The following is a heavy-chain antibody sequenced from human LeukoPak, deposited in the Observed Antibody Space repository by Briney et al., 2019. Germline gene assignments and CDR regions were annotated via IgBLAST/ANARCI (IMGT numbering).Heavy chain of an antibody. J-gene: IGHJ4*02. V-gene: IGHV4-59*12. Sequence: SETLSLTCTVSGGSITNYYWSWIRQPPGKGLEWIGFSYYNGNTNYNPSLKSRVTISVDMSKNQFSLSLSSVTAADTAVYYCARRRHYYGSGSYYKPSYYFDYWGQGTLVTVSS. CDR3: ARRRHYYGSGSYYKPSYYFDY. D-gene: IGHD3-10*01. CDR1: GGSITNYY. CDR2: SYYNGNT.